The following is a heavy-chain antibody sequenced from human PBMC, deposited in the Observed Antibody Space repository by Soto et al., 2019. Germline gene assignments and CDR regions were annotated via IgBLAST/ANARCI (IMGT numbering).Heavy chain of an antibody. CDR1: GYSFTSYW. Sequence: GGSLKISCKGSGYSFTSYWIGWVRQMPGKGLEWMGIIYPGDSDTRYSPSFQGQVTISADKSISTAYLQWSSLKASDTAMYYCARTSRNPGYYYYYGMDVWGQGTTVTVSS. V-gene: IGHV5-51*01. CDR3: ARTSRNPGYYYYYGMDV. J-gene: IGHJ6*02. D-gene: IGHD6-13*01. CDR2: IYPGDSDT.